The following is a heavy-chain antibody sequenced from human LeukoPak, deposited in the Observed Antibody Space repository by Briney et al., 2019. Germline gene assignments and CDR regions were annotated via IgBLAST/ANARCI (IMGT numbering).Heavy chain of an antibody. V-gene: IGHV3-73*01. J-gene: IGHJ4*02. CDR2: IRSKANSYAT. Sequence: PGGSLRLSCAASGFTFSGSAMHWVRQASGKGLEWVGRIRSKANSYATAYAASVKGRFTISRDDSKNTAYLQMNSLKTEDTAVYYCTRGPGSSSWFDYWGQGTLVTVSS. CDR3: TRGPGSSSWFDY. D-gene: IGHD6-13*01. CDR1: GFTFSGSA.